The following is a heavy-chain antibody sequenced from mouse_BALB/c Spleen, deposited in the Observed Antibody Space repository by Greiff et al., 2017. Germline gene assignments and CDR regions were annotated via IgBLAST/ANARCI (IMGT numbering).Heavy chain of an antibody. J-gene: IGHJ2*01. CDR1: GYTFTSYD. Sequence: QVQLKESGPELVKPGALVKISCKASGYTFTSYDINWVKQRPGQGLEWIGWIYPGDGSTEYNEKFTGKATLTADKSSSTAYMQLSSLTSENSSVYFCARSVYEKVFDYWGQGTTLTVSS. CDR3: ARSVYEKVFDY. V-gene: IGHV1S56*01. CDR2: IYPGDGST. D-gene: IGHD2-14*01.